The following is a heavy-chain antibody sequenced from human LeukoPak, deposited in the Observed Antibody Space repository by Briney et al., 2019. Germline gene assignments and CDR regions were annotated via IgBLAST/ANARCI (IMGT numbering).Heavy chain of an antibody. D-gene: IGHD2-2*01. CDR3: ARGLDIVVVPAANTFDY. J-gene: IGHJ4*02. V-gene: IGHV3-48*03. CDR2: MSSSGSTI. CDR1: GFTFSSDA. Sequence: GGSLRLSCAASGFTFSSDARRWVRQAPGKGLGWVSCMSSSGSTIYYADSVKGRFTISRDNAKNSLYLQMNSLRAEDTAVYYCARGLDIVVVPAANTFDYWGQGTLVTVSS.